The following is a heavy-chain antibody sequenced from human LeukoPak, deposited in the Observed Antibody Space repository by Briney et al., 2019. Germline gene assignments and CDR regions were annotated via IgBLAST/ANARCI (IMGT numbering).Heavy chain of an antibody. J-gene: IGHJ4*02. Sequence: ASVKVSCKVSGYTLTELSMHWVRQAPGKGLEWMGGFDPEDGETIYAQKFQGRVTMTEDTSTDTAYMELSSQRSEDTAVYYCATGTDYYDSSGYSLWGQGTLVTVSS. CDR2: FDPEDGET. V-gene: IGHV1-24*01. CDR3: ATGTDYYDSSGYSL. D-gene: IGHD3-22*01. CDR1: GYTLTELS.